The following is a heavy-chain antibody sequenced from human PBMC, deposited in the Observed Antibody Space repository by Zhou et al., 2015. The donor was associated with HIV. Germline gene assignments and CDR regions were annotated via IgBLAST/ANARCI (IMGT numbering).Heavy chain of an antibody. Sequence: QVQLVQSGAEGKKPGSSVKVSCKTSGGTFSSSSISWVRQAPGEGLEWMGRIIPIIGVTDYAQKFQERFTISADTSTTTVSMELSSLRADDTAVYYCVRETRRKERLGPQRTERGNVGYFDL. CDR2: IIPIIGVT. CDR3: VRETRRKERLGPQRTERGNVGYFDL. V-gene: IGHV1-69*08. D-gene: IGHD3-16*01. CDR1: GGTFSSSS. J-gene: IGHJ2*01.